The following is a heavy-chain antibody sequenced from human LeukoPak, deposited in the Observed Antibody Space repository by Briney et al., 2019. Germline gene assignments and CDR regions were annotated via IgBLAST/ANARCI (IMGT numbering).Heavy chain of an antibody. CDR1: GYTFTSYF. V-gene: IGHV1-46*01. CDR3: AREHPSGTYAGDF. D-gene: IGHD1-26*01. Sequence: ASVKVSCKASGYTFTSYFIHWVRQAPGEGLEWMGIINPSDGTTSYAQKFQGRVTVTRDTSTSTVYMDLSSLRSEDTAVYYCAREHPSGTYAGDFWGQGTRVTVSS. CDR2: INPSDGTT. J-gene: IGHJ4*02.